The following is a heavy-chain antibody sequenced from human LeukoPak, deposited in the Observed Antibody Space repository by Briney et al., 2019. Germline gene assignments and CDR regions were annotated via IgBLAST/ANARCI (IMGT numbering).Heavy chain of an antibody. CDR1: GFTFGDHA. D-gene: IGHD6-19*01. V-gene: IGHV3-49*04. CDR2: IRSKAYRGTI. J-gene: IGHJ4*02. CDR3: AKEYSSGWFDEGPTDY. Sequence: PGGSLRLSCIASGFTFGDHAMSWVRQAPGKGLEWVGFIRSKAYRGTIEYAASVKGRFTISRDNSKNTLYLQMNSLRAEDTAVYYCAKEYSSGWFDEGPTDYWGQGTLVTVSS.